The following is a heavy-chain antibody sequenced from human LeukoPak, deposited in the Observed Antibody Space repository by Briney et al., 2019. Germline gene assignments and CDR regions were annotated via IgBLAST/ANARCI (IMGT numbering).Heavy chain of an antibody. V-gene: IGHV4-39*01. J-gene: IGHJ6*02. D-gene: IGHD6-13*01. CDR2: IYYSGST. Sequence: SETLSLTCTVSGGSISSSSYYWGWIRQPPGKGLEWIGSIYYSGSTYYNPSLKSRVTISVDTSKNQFSLKLSSVTAADTAVYYCARHERYSSPPYGMDVWGQGTTVTVSS. CDR3: ARHERYSSPPYGMDV. CDR1: GGSISSSSYY.